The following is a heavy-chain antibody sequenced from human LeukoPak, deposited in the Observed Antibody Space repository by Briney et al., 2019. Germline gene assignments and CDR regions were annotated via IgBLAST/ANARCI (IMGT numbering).Heavy chain of an antibody. CDR3: ARAYYGSGKSPGY. CDR1: GYAFTSYD. CDR2: MNPNSGNT. D-gene: IGHD3-10*01. V-gene: IGHV1-8*01. Sequence: ASVKVSCKASGYAFTSYDINWVRQATGQGLEWMGWMNPNSGNTGYAQKFQGRVTMTRNTSISTAYMELSSLRSEDTAVYYCARAYYGSGKSPGYWGQGTLVTVSS. J-gene: IGHJ4*02.